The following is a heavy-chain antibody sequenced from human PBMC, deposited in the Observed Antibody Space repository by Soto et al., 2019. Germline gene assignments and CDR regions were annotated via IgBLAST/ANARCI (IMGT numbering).Heavy chain of an antibody. Sequence: SETLSLTCSDSGGSISGSYWSWIRQSPGKGLEWLGYVYYTGSTNYSPSLRSRVSISVDTSKNEFSLRLSSVTAADTAVYFCARSVAVPGAHIDYWGQGTQVTVSS. CDR3: ARSVAVPGAHIDY. CDR1: GGSISGSY. J-gene: IGHJ4*02. D-gene: IGHD6-19*01. CDR2: VYYTGST. V-gene: IGHV4-59*01.